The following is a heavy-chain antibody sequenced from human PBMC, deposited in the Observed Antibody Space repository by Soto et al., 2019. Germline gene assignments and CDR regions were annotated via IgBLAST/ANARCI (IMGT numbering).Heavy chain of an antibody. CDR3: MTGSGY. J-gene: IGHJ4*02. D-gene: IGHD3-9*01. V-gene: IGHV3-7*02. Sequence: GGLLRLSCVASGLTFSSEWMNWVRQAPGKGLEWVANISPEGSGKDYVDSMKDRLAISRDNAKNSVSLLVNSLRVDDTAIYFCMTGSGYWGQGTLVTVSS. CDR1: GLTFSSEW. CDR2: ISPEGSGK.